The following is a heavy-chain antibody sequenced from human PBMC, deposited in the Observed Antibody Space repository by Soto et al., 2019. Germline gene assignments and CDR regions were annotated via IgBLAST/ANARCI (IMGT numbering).Heavy chain of an antibody. CDR1: GGTVSSYA. Sequence: QVQLVQSEAEVKKPGSSVKVSCKASGGTVSSYAISWVRQAPGQGLEWMGGIIPIFGTANYAQKFQGRVTITADESTSTAYMELSSLRSEDTAVYYCAREGRDYGGSYRPYFDYWGPGTLVTVSS. CDR2: IIPIFGTA. D-gene: IGHD2-15*01. CDR3: AREGRDYGGSYRPYFDY. J-gene: IGHJ4*02. V-gene: IGHV1-69*01.